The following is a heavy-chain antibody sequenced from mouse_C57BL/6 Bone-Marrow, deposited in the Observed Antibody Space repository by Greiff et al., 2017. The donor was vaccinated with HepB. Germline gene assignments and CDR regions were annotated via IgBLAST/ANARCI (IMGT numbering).Heavy chain of an antibody. CDR1: GFPVSDAW. J-gene: IGHJ2*01. CDR2: IRNKANNHAT. D-gene: IGHD2-5*01. CDR3: MIYYSNFFDY. V-gene: IGHV6-6*01. Sequence: KLMESGGVFVQPGGAPKLSCVASGFPVSDAWTYWVRQSPEKGLEWVAEIRNKANNHATYYAESVKGSFTISRDDSKSSVYLQMNSLRAEDTGIYYCMIYYSNFFDYWGQGTTLTVSS.